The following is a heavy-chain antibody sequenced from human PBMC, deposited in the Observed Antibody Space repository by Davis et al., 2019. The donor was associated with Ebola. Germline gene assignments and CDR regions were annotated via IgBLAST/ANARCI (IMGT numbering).Heavy chain of an antibody. J-gene: IGHJ6*02. CDR1: GGTFSSYA. D-gene: IGHD6-6*01. CDR2: IIPIFGKA. Sequence: SSVTVSCKASGGTFSSYALSWVRQAPGQGVAWMGGIIPIFGKANYAQKFQGRVTITADESTSTAYMELSSLRSEDAAVYSCAAPQLGWSYYYGMDVWGQGTTVTVSS. CDR3: AAPQLGWSYYYGMDV. V-gene: IGHV1-69*13.